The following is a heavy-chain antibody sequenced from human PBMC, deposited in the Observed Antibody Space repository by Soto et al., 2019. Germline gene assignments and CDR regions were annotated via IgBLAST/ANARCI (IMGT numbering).Heavy chain of an antibody. CDR3: ARRHGDSSAEYFQH. CDR1: GGSISSDYFY. V-gene: IGHV4-30-4*01. Sequence: SETLSLTCTVSGGSISSDYFYWTWIRQPPGKGLEWIGYIYSSGSTSYNPSLKSRLTISVDTSKNQFSLKLSSVTAADTAVYYCARRHGDSSAEYFQHWGQGTLVTVSS. J-gene: IGHJ1*01. CDR2: IYSSGST. D-gene: IGHD4-17*01.